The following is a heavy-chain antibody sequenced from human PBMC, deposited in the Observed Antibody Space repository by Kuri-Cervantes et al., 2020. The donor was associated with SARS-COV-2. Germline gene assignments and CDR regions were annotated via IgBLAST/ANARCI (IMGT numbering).Heavy chain of an antibody. D-gene: IGHD2-2*01. Sequence: GSLRLSCTVSGGSITSDYLWGWIRQPPGKGLEWSGNSFYSGSTFYNPSLKSRVTISVDTSKNQFSLELSSVTAADTAVYYCARATLVRYFDCLSQGTTVTVSS. V-gene: IGHV4-39*01. J-gene: IGHJ4*03. CDR3: ARATLVRYFDC. CDR2: SFYSGST. CDR1: GGSITSDYL.